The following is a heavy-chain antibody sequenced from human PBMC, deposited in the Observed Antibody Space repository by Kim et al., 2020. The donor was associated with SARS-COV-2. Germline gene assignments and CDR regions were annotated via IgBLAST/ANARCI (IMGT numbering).Heavy chain of an antibody. D-gene: IGHD6-19*01. CDR2: INHSGST. CDR3: ARGKVAGFDY. CDR1: GGSFSGYY. J-gene: IGHJ4*02. Sequence: SETLSLTCAVYGGSFSGYYWSWIRQPPGKGLEWIGEINHSGSTNYNPSLKSRVTISVDTSKNQFSLKLSSVTAADTAVYYCARGKVAGFDYWGQGTLVTVSS. V-gene: IGHV4-34*01.